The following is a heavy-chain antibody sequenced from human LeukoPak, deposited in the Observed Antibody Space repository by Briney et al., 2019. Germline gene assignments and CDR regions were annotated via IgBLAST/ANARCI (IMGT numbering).Heavy chain of an antibody. D-gene: IGHD2-15*01. CDR3: ARGGGRYCDSVSCYSAYYFDY. Sequence: ASVKVSCKSSGYTFTDFAINWVRQAPGQGLEWMGWINTDTGKPTYAQGFTGRFVLSLDTSVSTAYLQISSLKAEDTAVYYCARGGGRYCDSVSCYSAYYFDYWGQGTLVTVSS. CDR2: INTDTGKP. J-gene: IGHJ4*02. V-gene: IGHV7-4-1*02. CDR1: GYTFTDFA.